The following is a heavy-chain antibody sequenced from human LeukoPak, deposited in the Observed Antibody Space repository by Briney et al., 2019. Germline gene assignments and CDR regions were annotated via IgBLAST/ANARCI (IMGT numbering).Heavy chain of an antibody. D-gene: IGHD2-15*01. Sequence: PGGSLRLSCAASGFTVSSSYMSWVRQAPGKGLEWVSVIYSGGSTYYVDSVKGRFTISRDNSKNTLYLQMNSLRAEDTAVYYCARGYCSGGSCYPIPFDYWGQGTLVTVSS. CDR2: IYSGGST. V-gene: IGHV3-53*01. CDR3: ARGYCSGGSCYPIPFDY. J-gene: IGHJ4*02. CDR1: GFTVSSSY.